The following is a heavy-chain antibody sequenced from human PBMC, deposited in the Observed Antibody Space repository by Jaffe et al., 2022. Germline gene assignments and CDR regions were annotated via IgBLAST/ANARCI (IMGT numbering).Heavy chain of an antibody. Sequence: EVQLVESGGALVKPGGSLRLSCAAFDFTFSSYILHWVRQAPGKGLEWVSSIGTIVTNVYYANSVRGRFTISRDNAQNSLYLQMNSLRAEDTAVYYCASFGSAISVFDVWGQGTMVTVSS. J-gene: IGHJ3*01. V-gene: IGHV3-21*01. D-gene: IGHD3-10*01. CDR2: IGTIVTNV. CDR3: ASFGSAISVFDV. CDR1: DFTFSSYI.